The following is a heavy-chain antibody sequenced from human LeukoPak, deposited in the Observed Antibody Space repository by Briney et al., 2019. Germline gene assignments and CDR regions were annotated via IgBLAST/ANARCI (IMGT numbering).Heavy chain of an antibody. D-gene: IGHD2-15*01. CDR3: ARGYCSGGSCYWGDY. CDR1: GGSFSGYY. V-gene: IGHV4-34*01. CDR2: INHSGST. J-gene: IGHJ4*02. Sequence: PSETLSLTCAVYGGSFSGYYWSWIRQPPGKGLEWIGEINHSGSTNYNPSLKSRVTISVDTSKNQFSLKLSSVTAADTAVYYCARGYCSGGSCYWGDYWGQGTLVTVSS.